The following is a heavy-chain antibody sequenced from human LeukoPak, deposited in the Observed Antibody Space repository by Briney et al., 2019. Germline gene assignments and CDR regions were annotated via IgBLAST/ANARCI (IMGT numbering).Heavy chain of an antibody. CDR1: GFTFSSYS. J-gene: IGHJ4*02. Sequence: GGSLRLSCAASGFTFSSYSMNWVRQAPGKGLEWVANIKPDRSEIYYVDSVKGRFTISRDNAKNSLYLQMNSLRAEDTAVYYCTRSLDYWGQGTLVTVSS. CDR3: TRSLDY. CDR2: IKPDRSEI. D-gene: IGHD2-15*01. V-gene: IGHV3-7*02.